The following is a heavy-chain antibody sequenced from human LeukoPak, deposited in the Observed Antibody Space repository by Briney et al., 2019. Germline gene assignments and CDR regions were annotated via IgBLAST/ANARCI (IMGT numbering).Heavy chain of an antibody. CDR1: GGSISSGDYY. Sequence: SSETLSLTCTVSGGSISSGDYYWSWIRQPPGKGLEWIGYIYYSGSTYYNPSLKSRVTISIDKSKNQFSLKLTFVTAADTAVYYCAREGYRFVPGDYRGQGTLVTVSS. J-gene: IGHJ4*02. CDR2: IYYSGST. D-gene: IGHD5-18*01. CDR3: AREGYRFVPGDY. V-gene: IGHV4-30-4*01.